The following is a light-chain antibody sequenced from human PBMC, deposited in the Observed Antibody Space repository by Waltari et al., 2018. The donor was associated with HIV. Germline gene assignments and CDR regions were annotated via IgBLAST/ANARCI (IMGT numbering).Light chain of an antibody. CDR3: HVWDRSSDHHV. V-gene: IGLV3-21*02. Sequence: SYVLTQPPSVSVAPGQTARITCGGNNIGSKRVHWYQQKAGQAPVLVVYDGSDRHSGIPERFSGSKSGNTATLTISRVEAGDEADYYCHVWDRSSDHHVFGTGTKVTVL. CDR1: NIGSKR. CDR2: DGS. J-gene: IGLJ1*01.